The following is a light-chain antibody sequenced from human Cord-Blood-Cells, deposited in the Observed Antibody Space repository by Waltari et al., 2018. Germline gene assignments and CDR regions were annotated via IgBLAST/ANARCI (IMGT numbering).Light chain of an antibody. CDR3: SSYTSSSTYV. Sequence: QSALTQPASVSGSPGQSITISCTGTSSDVGGYNYVSWNQQHPGKAPKRMIYDVSKRPSGFSNRFSGSKSGNTASLTISGLQAEDEADYYCSSYTSSSTYVFGTGTKVTVL. CDR2: DVS. V-gene: IGLV2-14*01. CDR1: SSDVGGYNY. J-gene: IGLJ1*01.